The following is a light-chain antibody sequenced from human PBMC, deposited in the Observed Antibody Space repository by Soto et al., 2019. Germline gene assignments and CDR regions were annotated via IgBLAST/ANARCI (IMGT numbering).Light chain of an antibody. CDR2: DNS. CDR3: QSYDSSLRGVV. J-gene: IGLJ2*01. V-gene: IGLV1-40*01. Sequence: QSVLTQPPSVSGAPGQRVTISCTGSRSNIGAGYDVHWYQQLPGTAPKLLIYDNSNRPSGVPDRFSGSKSGTSASLAITGLQAEDEADYYCQSYDSSLRGVVFGGGTKLTVL. CDR1: RSNIGAGYD.